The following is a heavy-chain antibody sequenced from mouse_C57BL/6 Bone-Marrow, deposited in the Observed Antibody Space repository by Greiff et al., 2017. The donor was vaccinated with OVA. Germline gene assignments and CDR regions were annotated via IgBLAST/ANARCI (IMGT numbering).Heavy chain of an antibody. V-gene: IGHV1-62-2*01. CDR2: FYPGSGSI. J-gene: IGHJ2*01. CDR3: ARHPNYYGSSYDDDFDY. Sequence: VQLQQSGAELVKPGASVKLSCKASGYTFTEYTIHWVKQRSGQGLEWIGWFYPGSGSIKYNEKFKDKATLTADKSSSTVYMELSRLTSEDSAVYYCARHPNYYGSSYDDDFDYWGQGTTLTVSS. CDR1: GYTFTEYT. D-gene: IGHD1-1*01.